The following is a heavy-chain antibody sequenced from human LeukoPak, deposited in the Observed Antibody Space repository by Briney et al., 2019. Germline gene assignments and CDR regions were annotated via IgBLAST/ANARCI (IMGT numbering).Heavy chain of an antibody. D-gene: IGHD6-13*01. J-gene: IGHJ6*03. Sequence: ASVKVSCKASGYTFTSYAMNWVRQAPGQGLEWMGWINTNTGNPTYAQGFTGRFVFSLDTSVSTAYLQISSLKAEDTAVYYCAREPDSSSWYSYYCYYMDVWGKGTTVTVSS. V-gene: IGHV7-4-1*02. CDR1: GYTFTSYA. CDR3: AREPDSSSWYSYYCYYMDV. CDR2: INTNTGNP.